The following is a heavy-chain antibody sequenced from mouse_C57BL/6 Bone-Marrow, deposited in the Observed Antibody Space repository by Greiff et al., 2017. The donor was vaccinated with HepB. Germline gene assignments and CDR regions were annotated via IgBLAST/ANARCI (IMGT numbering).Heavy chain of an antibody. D-gene: IGHD1-1*01. CDR1: GFTFSDYG. CDR2: ISSGSSTI. Sequence: EVLLVESGGGLVKPGGSLKLSCAASGFTFSDYGMHWVRQAPEKGLEWVAYISSGSSTIYYADTVKGRFTISRDNAKNTLFLQMTSLRSEDTDMYSCARGLYYGSSPYAMDYWGQGTSVTVTS. J-gene: IGHJ4*01. V-gene: IGHV5-17*01. CDR3: ARGLYYGSSPYAMDY.